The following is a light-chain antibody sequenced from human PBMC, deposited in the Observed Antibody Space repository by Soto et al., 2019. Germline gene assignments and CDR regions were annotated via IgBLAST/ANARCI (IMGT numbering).Light chain of an antibody. CDR2: LAS. J-gene: IGKJ5*01. Sequence: DFVMTQSPLSLPVTPGESASISCRSSQSLLHSDGYNYLDWYVQKPGQSPQLLIYLASYRASGVPDRFSGSGSGTDFTLKISRVEAEDVGYYFCMQALQSPTFGQGTRLEIK. CDR1: QSLLHSDGYNY. CDR3: MQALQSPT. V-gene: IGKV2-28*01.